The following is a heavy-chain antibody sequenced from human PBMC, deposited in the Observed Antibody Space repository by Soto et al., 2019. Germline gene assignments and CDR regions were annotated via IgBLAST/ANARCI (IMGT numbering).Heavy chain of an antibody. V-gene: IGHV4-31*03. CDR3: ASPARGYCSGGSCYSAFDI. CDR1: GVSISSGGYY. CDR2: IYYSGST. Sequence: SETLSLTCTVSGVSISSGGYYWSWIRQHPGKGLEWIGYIYYSGSTYYNPSLKSRVTISVDTSKNQFSLKLSSVTAADTAVYYCASPARGYCSGGSCYSAFDIWGQGTMVTVSS. D-gene: IGHD2-15*01. J-gene: IGHJ3*02.